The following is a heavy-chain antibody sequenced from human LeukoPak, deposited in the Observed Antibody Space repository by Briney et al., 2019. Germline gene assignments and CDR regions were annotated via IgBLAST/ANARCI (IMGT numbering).Heavy chain of an antibody. Sequence: ASVKVSCKASGYTFTSYGISWVRQAPGQGLVWMGWISAYNGNTNYAQKLQGRVTMTTDTSTSTAYMELRSLRSDDTAVYYCARVPGSSWGNNWFDPWGQGTLVTVSS. D-gene: IGHD6-13*01. CDR2: ISAYNGNT. J-gene: IGHJ5*02. CDR1: GYTFTSYG. V-gene: IGHV1-18*01. CDR3: ARVPGSSWGNNWFDP.